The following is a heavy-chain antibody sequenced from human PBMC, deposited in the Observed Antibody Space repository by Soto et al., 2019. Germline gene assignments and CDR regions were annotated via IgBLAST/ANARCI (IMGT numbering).Heavy chain of an antibody. Sequence: VESLTISCKVSGYSFTSYWIVWVLQMPGKGLECPGIIYPGDSDTRYSPSFQGQVTISADKSISTAYLQWSSLKASDTAMYYCARHCSSTRCYSPPGAYYYYYGMDVWGQGTTVTVSS. D-gene: IGHD2-2*01. CDR3: ARHCSSTRCYSPPGAYYYYYGMDV. CDR2: IYPGDSDT. J-gene: IGHJ6*02. CDR1: GYSFTSYW. V-gene: IGHV5-51*01.